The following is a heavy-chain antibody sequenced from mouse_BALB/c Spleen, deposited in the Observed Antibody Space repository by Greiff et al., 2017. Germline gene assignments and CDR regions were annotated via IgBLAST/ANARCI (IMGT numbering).Heavy chain of an antibody. V-gene: IGHV5-17*02. Sequence: EVMLVESGGGLVQPGGSRKLSCAASGFTFSSFGMHWVRQAPEKGLEWVAYISSGSSTIYYADTVKGRFTIYRDNPKNTLFLQMTSLRSEDTAMYYCARSGGYDDYYAMDYWGQGTSVTVSS. CDR2: ISSGSSTI. J-gene: IGHJ4*01. D-gene: IGHD2-2*01. CDR3: ARSGGYDDYYAMDY. CDR1: GFTFSSFG.